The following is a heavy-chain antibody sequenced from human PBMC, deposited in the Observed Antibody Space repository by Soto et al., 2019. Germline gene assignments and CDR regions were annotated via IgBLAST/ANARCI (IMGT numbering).Heavy chain of an antibody. CDR2: VSGRGAFGDGGGST. D-gene: IGHD3-10*01. V-gene: IGHV3-23*01. J-gene: IGHJ4*02. CDR1: GFTFNNHA. CDR3: ARSFYDGSGPGDPVDS. Sequence: EVQLLESGGSLVQPGESLRLSCVASGFTFNNHALSWVRQTPGKGLEWVSSVSGRGAFGDGGGSTLYADTVKGRFTITREDPKNTMYWHTNSLRTDDTAVYYWARSFYDGSGPGDPVDSWGRGT.